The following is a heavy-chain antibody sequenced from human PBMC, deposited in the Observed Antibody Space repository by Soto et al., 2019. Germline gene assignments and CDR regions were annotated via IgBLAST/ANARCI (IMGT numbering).Heavy chain of an antibody. D-gene: IGHD1-1*01. V-gene: IGHV3-53*01. Sequence: PGGSLRLSCAAFGLTISGKKYVAWVRQAPGKGLEWGSALYDVDGSFYADSVKGRFTTSSDSSKTTVYLQINDLRPDDTAVYYCATWHEREHAYDVWGQGTTVTVSS. J-gene: IGHJ3*01. CDR1: GLTISGKKY. CDR3: ATWHEREHAYDV. CDR2: LYDVDGS.